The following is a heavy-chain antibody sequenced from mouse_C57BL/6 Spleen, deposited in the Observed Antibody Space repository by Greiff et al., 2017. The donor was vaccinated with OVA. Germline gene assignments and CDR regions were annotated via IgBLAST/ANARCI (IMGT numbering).Heavy chain of an antibody. V-gene: IGHV5-17*01. Sequence: EVKVEESGGGLVKPGGSLKLSCAASGFTFSDYGMHWVRQAPAKGLEWVAYISSGSSTNYYADTVKGRFTISRDNAKNTLFLQMTSLRSEDTAMYYCARWYYGSSDYFDYWGQGTTLTVSS. J-gene: IGHJ2*01. CDR2: ISSGSSTN. CDR3: ARWYYGSSDYFDY. D-gene: IGHD1-1*01. CDR1: GFTFSDYG.